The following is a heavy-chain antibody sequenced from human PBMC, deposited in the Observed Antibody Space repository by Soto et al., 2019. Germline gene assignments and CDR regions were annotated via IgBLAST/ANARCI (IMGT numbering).Heavy chain of an antibody. CDR2: IYWDDDT. J-gene: IGHJ4*02. CDR3: AHTLVAGLGYDFDY. V-gene: IGHV2-5*02. Sequence: QITLKESGPTLVKPTQTLTLTCTFAGFSLSTTRVGVGWIRQPPGKALEWLALIYWDDDTRYSPFLKSRLTLTKDTSKNQVVLTMTNMDPMDTATYFCAHTLVAGLGYDFDYWGQGTLVTVSS. D-gene: IGHD6-19*01. CDR1: GFSLSTTRVG.